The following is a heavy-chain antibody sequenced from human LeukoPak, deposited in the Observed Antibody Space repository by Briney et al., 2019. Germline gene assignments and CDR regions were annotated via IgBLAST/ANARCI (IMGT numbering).Heavy chain of an antibody. Sequence: GESLKISCKGSGYSFTSYWIGWVRQMPGKGLEWMGIIYPGDSDTRYSPSFQGQVTISADKSISTAYLQWSGLKASDTAMYYCARDCSSTSCYPYGFDPWGQGTLVTVSS. CDR3: ARDCSSTSCYPYGFDP. V-gene: IGHV5-51*01. CDR2: IYPGDSDT. J-gene: IGHJ5*02. D-gene: IGHD2-2*01. CDR1: GYSFTSYW.